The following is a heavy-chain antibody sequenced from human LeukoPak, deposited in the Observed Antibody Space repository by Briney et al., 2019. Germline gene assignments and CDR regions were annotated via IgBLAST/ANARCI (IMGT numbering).Heavy chain of an antibody. Sequence: GASVKVSCKASGGTFSSYAISWVRQAPGQGLEWMGRIIPILGIANYAQKFQGRVTITADKSTSTAHMELSSLRSEDTAVYYFARVATMVRGVIAFDIWGQGTMVTVSS. J-gene: IGHJ3*02. CDR2: IIPILGIA. D-gene: IGHD3-10*01. CDR1: GGTFSSYA. V-gene: IGHV1-69*04. CDR3: ARVATMVRGVIAFDI.